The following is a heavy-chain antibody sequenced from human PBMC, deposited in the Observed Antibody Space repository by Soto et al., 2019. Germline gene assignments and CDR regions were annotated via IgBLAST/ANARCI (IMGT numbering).Heavy chain of an antibody. CDR1: GYTFTSYD. CDR3: ARDGPYYYGSGSYSYLFDY. D-gene: IGHD3-10*01. CDR2: IIPILGIA. J-gene: IGHJ4*02. V-gene: IGHV1-69*04. Sequence: GASVKVSCKASGYTFTSYDISWVRQAPGQGLEWMGRIIPILGIANYAQKFQGRVTITADKSTSTAYMELSSLRSEDTAVYYCARDGPYYYGSGSYSYLFDYWGQGTLVTVSS.